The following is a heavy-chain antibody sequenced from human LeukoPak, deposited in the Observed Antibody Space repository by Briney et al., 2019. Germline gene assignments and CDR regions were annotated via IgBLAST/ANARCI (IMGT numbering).Heavy chain of an antibody. CDR2: IYYSGST. CDR1: GGSISSSSYY. V-gene: IGHV4-39*01. J-gene: IGHJ4*02. Sequence: SETLSLTCTVSGGSISSSSYYWGWIRQPPGKGLEWIGSIYYSGSTYYNPSLKSRVTISVDASKKQFSLKVTSVTAADTSVYYCARVSGLNNFDSWGQGTPVTVSS. CDR3: ARVSGLNNFDS. D-gene: IGHD1/OR15-1a*01.